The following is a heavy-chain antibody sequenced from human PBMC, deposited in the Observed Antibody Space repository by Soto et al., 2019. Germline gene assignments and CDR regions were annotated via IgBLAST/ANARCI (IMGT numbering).Heavy chain of an antibody. CDR2: ISSSSSYI. CDR1: GFTFSSYS. CDR3: ARADLIVVVIECFDY. J-gene: IGHJ4*02. Sequence: GGSLRLSCAASGFTFSSYSMNWVRQAPGKGLEWVSSISSSSSYIYYADSVKGRFTISRDNAKNSLYLQMNSLRAEDAAVYYCARADLIVVVIECFDYWGQGTLVTVSS. D-gene: IGHD3-22*01. V-gene: IGHV3-21*01.